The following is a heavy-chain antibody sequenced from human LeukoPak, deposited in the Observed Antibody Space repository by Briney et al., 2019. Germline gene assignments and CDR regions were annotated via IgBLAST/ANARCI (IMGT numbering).Heavy chain of an antibody. CDR1: GGSFSGYY. Sequence: SGTLSLTCAVYGGSFSGYYWSWIRQPPGKGLEWIGEINHSGSTNYNPSLKSRVTISVDTSKNQFSLKLSSVTAADTAVYYCARGRSYYDILTGYYKHDYWGQGTLVTVSS. J-gene: IGHJ4*02. D-gene: IGHD3-9*01. CDR2: INHSGST. V-gene: IGHV4-34*01. CDR3: ARGRSYYDILTGYYKHDY.